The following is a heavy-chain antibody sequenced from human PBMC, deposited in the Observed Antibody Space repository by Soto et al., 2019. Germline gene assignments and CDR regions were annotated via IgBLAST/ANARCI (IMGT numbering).Heavy chain of an antibody. V-gene: IGHV3-30-3*01. CDR3: ARDRGDGYNYFDL. CDR2: ISYDGSNK. J-gene: IGHJ4*02. CDR1: GFTFSSYA. Sequence: QVQLVESGGGVVQPGRSLRLSCAASGFTFSSYAMHWVRQAPGKGLEWVAVISYDGSNKYYADSVKGRFTISRDTSKNTLYLQMNSLRAEDTAVDYCARDRGDGYNYFDLWGQGTLVTVSS. D-gene: IGHD5-12*01.